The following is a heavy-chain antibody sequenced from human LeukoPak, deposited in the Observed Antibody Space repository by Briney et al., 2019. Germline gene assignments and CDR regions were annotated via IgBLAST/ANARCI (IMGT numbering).Heavy chain of an antibody. Sequence: PGGSLRLSCAASGFTFSSYGMHWVRQAPGKGLVWVAFIRYDGSNKYYADSVKGRFTISRDNSKNTLYLQMNSLRAEDTAVYYCAKELRYFDWLSPFDYWGQGTLVTVSS. J-gene: IGHJ4*02. D-gene: IGHD3-9*01. V-gene: IGHV3-30*02. CDR2: IRYDGSNK. CDR3: AKELRYFDWLSPFDY. CDR1: GFTFSSYG.